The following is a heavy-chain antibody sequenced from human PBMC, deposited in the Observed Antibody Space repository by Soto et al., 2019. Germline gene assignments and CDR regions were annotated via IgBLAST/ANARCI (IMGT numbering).Heavy chain of an antibody. J-gene: IGHJ4*02. V-gene: IGHV4-30-4*01. D-gene: IGHD3-16*02. Sequence: PSETLSLTCTVSGGSISSGDYYWSWIRQPPGKGLEWIGYIYYSGSTYYNPSLKSRVTISVDTSKNQFSLKLSSVTAADTAVYYCARGRGVTVSVYYSDYWGQGTLVTVSS. CDR3: ARGRGVTVSVYYSDY. CDR2: IYYSGST. CDR1: GGSISSGDYY.